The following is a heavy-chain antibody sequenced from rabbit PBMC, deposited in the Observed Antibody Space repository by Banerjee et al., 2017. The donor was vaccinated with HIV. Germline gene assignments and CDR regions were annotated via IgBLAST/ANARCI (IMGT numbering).Heavy chain of an antibody. V-gene: IGHV1S40*01. CDR2: IDTDNSGST. J-gene: IGHJ4*01. Sequence: QSLEESGGDLVKPGASLTLTCTASGFSFSSGYWICWVRQAPGKGLELIACIDTDNSGSTWYASWVNGRFTISKTSSTTVTLQMTSLTAADTATYFCARDGAGYGYAINLWGQGTLVTVS. CDR1: GFSFSSGYW. CDR3: ARDGAGYGYAINL. D-gene: IGHD6-1*01.